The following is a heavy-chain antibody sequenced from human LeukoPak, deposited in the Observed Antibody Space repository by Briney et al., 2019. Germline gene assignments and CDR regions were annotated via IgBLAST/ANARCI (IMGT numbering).Heavy chain of an antibody. CDR2: IKQDGSEK. CDR1: GFTFSSYW. Sequence: PGGSLRLSCAASGFTFSSYWMSWVRQAPGKGLEWGDNIKQDGSEKYYVDSVKGRFTISRDNAKNSLYLQMNSLRAEDTAVYYCARVLGLGAAFDIWGQGTMVTVSS. D-gene: IGHD3-16*01. V-gene: IGHV3-7*01. CDR3: ARVLGLGAAFDI. J-gene: IGHJ3*02.